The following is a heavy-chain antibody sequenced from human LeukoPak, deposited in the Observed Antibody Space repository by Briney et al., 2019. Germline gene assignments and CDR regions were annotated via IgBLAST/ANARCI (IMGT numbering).Heavy chain of an antibody. CDR2: ISSSSSYI. Sequence: GGSLRLSCAASGFTFSSYSMNWVRQAPGKGPEWVSSISSSSSYIYYADSVKGRFTISRDNAKNSLYLQINSLRAEDTAVYYCALIIGNNGLFDYWGQGTLVTVSS. CDR1: GFTFSSYS. V-gene: IGHV3-21*01. J-gene: IGHJ4*02. CDR3: ALIIGNNGLFDY. D-gene: IGHD2-8*01.